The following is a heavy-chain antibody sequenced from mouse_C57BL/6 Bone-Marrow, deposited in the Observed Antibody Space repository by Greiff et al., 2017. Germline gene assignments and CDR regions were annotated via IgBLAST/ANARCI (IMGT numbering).Heavy chain of an antibody. Sequence: VQLQQSGAELVKPGASVKMSCTASGYTFTTYPIEWMKQNHGTSLEWIGNLHPYNDDTKYNEKFQGKDTLTVEKSSSTVYLELSRLTSDDSAVYYCAGRKDGYETWFAYWGQGTLVTVSA. CDR2: LHPYNDDT. V-gene: IGHV1-47*01. CDR3: AGRKDGYETWFAY. CDR1: GYTFTTYP. D-gene: IGHD2-2*01. J-gene: IGHJ3*01.